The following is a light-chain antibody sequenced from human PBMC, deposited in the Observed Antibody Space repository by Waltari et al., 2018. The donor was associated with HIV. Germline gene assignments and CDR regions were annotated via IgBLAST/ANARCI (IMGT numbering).Light chain of an antibody. CDR3: QTWGTGIHVV. CDR2: LNSDGSH. CDR1: SGHSSYD. J-gene: IGLJ3*02. Sequence: QLVLTQSPSASASLGASVKLTCTLSSGHSSYDIAWHQQQPEKAPRYLMRLNSDGSHTKGDGIPVRFAGSSSGAERYLIISSLQSEDEADYYCQTWGTGIHVVFGGGTKLTVL. V-gene: IGLV4-69*01.